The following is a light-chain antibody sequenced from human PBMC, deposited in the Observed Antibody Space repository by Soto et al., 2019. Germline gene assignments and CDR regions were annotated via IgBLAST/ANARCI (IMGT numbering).Light chain of an antibody. CDR3: SVWDDSRRGLV. J-gene: IGLJ2*01. CDR2: SNN. V-gene: IGLV1-47*02. Sequence: QSVLTQPPSASGTPGQRVTISCSGTSSNIESNYVYWYQQLPGTAPPLLIYSNNQRPSGVPDRFSGSKSGTSASLAISALRHEDEDDYYCSVWDDSRRGLVFGGGTKLTVL. CDR1: SSNIESNY.